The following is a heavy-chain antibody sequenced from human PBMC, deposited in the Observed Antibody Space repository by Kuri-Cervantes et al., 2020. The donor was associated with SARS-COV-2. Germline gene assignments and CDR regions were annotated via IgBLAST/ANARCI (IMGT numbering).Heavy chain of an antibody. J-gene: IGHJ6*02. Sequence: ASVKVSCKASGYTFTSYGISWVRQAPGQGLEWMGWISAYNGNTNYAQKLQGRVTMTTDTSTSTAYMELRSLRSDDTAVYYCARMITSGGSWYYYYGMDVWARGTTVTVSS. V-gene: IGHV1-18*01. CDR1: GYTFTSYG. CDR3: ARMITSGGSWYYYYGMDV. CDR2: ISAYNGNT. D-gene: IGHD2-15*01.